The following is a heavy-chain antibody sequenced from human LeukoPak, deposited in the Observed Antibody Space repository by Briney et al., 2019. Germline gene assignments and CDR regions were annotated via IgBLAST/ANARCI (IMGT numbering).Heavy chain of an antibody. Sequence: PGGSLRLSCAASGFTVSSNYMSWVRQAPGKGLEWVSVIYSSGSTYYADSVKGRFTISRDNSKNTLYLQMNSLRAEDTAVYYCAGPYSGSYYGTAGEAFDIWGQGTMVTVSS. CDR3: AGPYSGSYYGTAGEAFDI. CDR2: IYSSGST. CDR1: GFTVSSNY. D-gene: IGHD1-26*01. V-gene: IGHV3-53*01. J-gene: IGHJ3*02.